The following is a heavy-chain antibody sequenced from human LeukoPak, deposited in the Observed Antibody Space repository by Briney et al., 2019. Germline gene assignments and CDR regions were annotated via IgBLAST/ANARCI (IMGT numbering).Heavy chain of an antibody. Sequence: GGSLRPSCAASGFTFSSYSMNWVRQAPGKGLEWVSSISSSSSYIYYADSVKGRLTISRDNAKNSLYLQMNSLRAEDTAVYYCARDITYYDFWSGYSPGYYYYGMDVWGQGTTVTVSS. D-gene: IGHD3-3*01. V-gene: IGHV3-21*01. CDR3: ARDITYYDFWSGYSPGYYYYGMDV. CDR1: GFTFSSYS. CDR2: ISSSSSYI. J-gene: IGHJ6*02.